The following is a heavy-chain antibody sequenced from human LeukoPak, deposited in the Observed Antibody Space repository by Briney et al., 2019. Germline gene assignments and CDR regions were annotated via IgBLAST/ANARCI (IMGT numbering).Heavy chain of an antibody. CDR2: ISAYNGNT. CDR3: ARARGSSWLFFDY. D-gene: IGHD6-13*01. Sequence: ASVKVSCKASGYTFTSFGISWVRQAPGQGLERMGWISAYNGNTNYAQKLQGRVTMTTDTSTSTVYMELRSLTSDDTAVYYCARARGSSWLFFDYWGQGTLVTVSS. J-gene: IGHJ4*02. V-gene: IGHV1-18*04. CDR1: GYTFTSFG.